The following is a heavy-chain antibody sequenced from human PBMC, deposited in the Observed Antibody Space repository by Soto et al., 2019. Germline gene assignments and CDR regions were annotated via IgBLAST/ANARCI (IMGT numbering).Heavy chain of an antibody. J-gene: IGHJ6*02. CDR1: GYTFTSYG. D-gene: IGHD6-6*01. V-gene: IGHV1-18*04. Sequence: ASVKVSCKASGYTFTSYGISWVRQAPGQGPEWMGWISVYNGNTNYAQKFQGRVTMTRDTSISTAYMELSRLRSDDTAVYYCARDYPYSSSSRDYYYGMDVWGQGTTVTVSS. CDR2: ISVYNGNT. CDR3: ARDYPYSSSSRDYYYGMDV.